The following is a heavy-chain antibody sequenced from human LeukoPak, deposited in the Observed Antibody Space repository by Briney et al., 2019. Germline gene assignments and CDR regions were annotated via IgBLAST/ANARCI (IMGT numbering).Heavy chain of an antibody. CDR2: IYYTGST. J-gene: IGHJ4*02. CDR1: AGSITNYY. D-gene: IGHD3-22*01. Sequence: PSETLSLTCTVSAGSITNYYWSWIRQPPGKGLEWIGYIYYTGSTNYNSSLKSRVSISVDTSKNQFSLKLSSVTAADTAVYYCARHGGYHSPIDYWGQGTLVTVSS. V-gene: IGHV4-59*08. CDR3: ARHGGYHSPIDY.